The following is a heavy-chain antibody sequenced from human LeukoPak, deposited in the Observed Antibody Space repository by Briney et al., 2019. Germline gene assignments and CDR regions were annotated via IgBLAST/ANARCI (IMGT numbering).Heavy chain of an antibody. J-gene: IGHJ4*02. Sequence: PGGSLRLSCAASGFTFSSYAMSWVRQAPGKGLEWVSAISGSGGSTHYADSVKGRFTISRDNSKNTLYLQMNSLRAEDTAVYYCAKSGEYDFWSGYADYWGQGTLVTVSS. V-gene: IGHV3-23*01. CDR3: AKSGEYDFWSGYADY. CDR2: ISGSGGST. D-gene: IGHD3-3*01. CDR1: GFTFSSYA.